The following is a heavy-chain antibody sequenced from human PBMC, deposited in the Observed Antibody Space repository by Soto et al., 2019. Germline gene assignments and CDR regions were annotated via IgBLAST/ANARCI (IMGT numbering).Heavy chain of an antibody. Sequence: GGSLRLSCSASGFTFSGSAMHWVRQASGKGLEWVGRIRSKAKSYATAYAASVKGRFTISRDDSKNTAYLQMNSLKTEDTVVYYCTRRGVAAAGTQFDYWSQGTLVTVSS. CDR1: GFTFSGSA. D-gene: IGHD6-13*01. CDR2: IRSKAKSYAT. J-gene: IGHJ4*02. V-gene: IGHV3-73*01. CDR3: TRRGVAAAGTQFDY.